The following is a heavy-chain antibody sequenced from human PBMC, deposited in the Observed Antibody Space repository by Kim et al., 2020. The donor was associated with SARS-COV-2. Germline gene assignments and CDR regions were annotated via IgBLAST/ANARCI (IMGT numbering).Heavy chain of an antibody. CDR1: GGSFSGYY. V-gene: IGHV4-34*01. CDR3: AYGDYAPYRMLDY. CDR2: INHSGST. J-gene: IGHJ4*02. D-gene: IGHD4-17*01. Sequence: SETLSLTCAVYGGSFSGYYWNWIRQPPGKGLEYIGEINHSGSTNYNPSLKSRVTISLDTSKNQFSLRLSSVTAADTAVYYCAYGDYAPYRMLDYWGQGTLVTVSS.